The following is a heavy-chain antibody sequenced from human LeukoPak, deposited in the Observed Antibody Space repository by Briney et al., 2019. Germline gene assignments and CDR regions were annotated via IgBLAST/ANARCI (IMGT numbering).Heavy chain of an antibody. V-gene: IGHV3-33*01. CDR1: GFTFSSYG. CDR3: ARDFCSGGSCYPDAFDI. J-gene: IGHJ3*02. CDR2: IWYDGTNT. D-gene: IGHD2-15*01. Sequence: PGGSLRLSCAASGFTFSSYGMHWVRQAPGKGLEWVAVIWYDGTNTYYADSVKGRFTITRDNSKNTLYLQMNSLRAEDKAVYYCARDFCSGGSCYPDAFDIWGQGTMVTVSS.